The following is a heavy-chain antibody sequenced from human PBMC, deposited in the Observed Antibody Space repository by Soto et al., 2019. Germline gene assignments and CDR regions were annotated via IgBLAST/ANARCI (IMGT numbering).Heavy chain of an antibody. V-gene: IGHV3-21*01. Sequence: EVQLVESGGGLVKPGGSLRLSCTASGFIFTTYTMHWVRQAPGKGLEWVSSISSTNSHKYYADSVKGRFTISRDNAKNSVFLQMNSLRVEDTAVYYCARLSEVGMRGIDHCGQGTVVTVSS. J-gene: IGHJ4*02. D-gene: IGHD1-26*01. CDR2: ISSTNSHK. CDR1: GFIFTTYT. CDR3: ARLSEVGMRGIDH.